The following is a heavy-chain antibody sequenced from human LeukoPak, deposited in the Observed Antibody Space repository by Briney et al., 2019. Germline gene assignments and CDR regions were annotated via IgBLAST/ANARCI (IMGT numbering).Heavy chain of an antibody. CDR1: GGSITTY. CDR2: IYTSGSA. CDR3: ARHARFCTSTSCYDY. V-gene: IGHV4-4*09. D-gene: IGHD2-2*01. Sequence: SETLSLTCTVSGGSITTYWSWFRQPPGKGLEWIGYIYTSGSANYNPSLKSRVTISVDTSKSQFSLKLASVTAADTAAYYCARHARFCTSTSCYDYWGQGTLVTVSS. J-gene: IGHJ4*02.